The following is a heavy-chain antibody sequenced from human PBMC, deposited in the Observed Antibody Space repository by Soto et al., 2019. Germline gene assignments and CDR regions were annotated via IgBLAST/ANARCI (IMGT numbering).Heavy chain of an antibody. CDR2: ISYDGSNK. V-gene: IGHV3-30*18. D-gene: IGHD5-18*01. CDR3: AKPKHSYGYSFNGEFDY. J-gene: IGHJ4*02. Sequence: GGSLRLSCAASGFTFSSYGMHWVRQAPGKGLEWVAVISYDGSNKYYADSVKGRFTISRDNSKNTLYLQMNSLRAEDTAVYYCAKPKHSYGYSFNGEFDYWGQGTLVTVSS. CDR1: GFTFSSYG.